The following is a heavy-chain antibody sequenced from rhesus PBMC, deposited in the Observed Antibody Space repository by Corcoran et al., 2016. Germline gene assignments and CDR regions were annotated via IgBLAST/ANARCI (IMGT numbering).Heavy chain of an antibody. V-gene: IGHV2-95*01. D-gene: IGHD3-28*01. CDR2: VCWDDAR. Sequence: QVTLKESGPALVKPTQTLTLTCTFSGFSLSSSGTAVGWIRPPPGGTLDCLSIVCWDDARYDSPARKNGPAVCKDASNNLRRLTGPNVDPVDTATYYCARAQYYSDVGLYTGFFDYWGQGVPVAVSS. J-gene: IGHJ4*01. CDR3: ARAQYYSDVGLYTGFFDY. CDR1: GFSLSSSGTA.